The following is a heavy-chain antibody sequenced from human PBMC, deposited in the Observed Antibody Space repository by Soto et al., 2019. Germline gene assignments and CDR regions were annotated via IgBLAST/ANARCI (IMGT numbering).Heavy chain of an antibody. CDR1: AYPFTSFY. Sequence: QVQLVQSGAEVKKPGASVKISCKASAYPFTSFYIHWVRQAPGQGIEWMGMINPSGGSTTYAQEFQGSVTLTRDTSTNTVYMELTGLKYDDTAMYFCAREGTDYVDYDYWGQGTLVTVSS. J-gene: IGHJ4*02. CDR2: INPSGGST. V-gene: IGHV1-46*01. D-gene: IGHD4-17*01. CDR3: AREGTDYVDYDY.